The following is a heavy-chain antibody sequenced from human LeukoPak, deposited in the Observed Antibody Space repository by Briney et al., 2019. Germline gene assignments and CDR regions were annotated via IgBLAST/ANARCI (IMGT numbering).Heavy chain of an antibody. Sequence: GGSLRLSCVTSGFTFSDHYIDWVRQAPGKGLEWVGRLRNRANSFTTDYAASVRGRFSLSRDDSKNSLFLQMNSLKTEDTAVYYCARDMSGDYWGHGTLVTVSS. D-gene: IGHD3-3*01. V-gene: IGHV3-72*01. CDR1: GFTFSDHY. J-gene: IGHJ4*01. CDR3: ARDMSGDY. CDR2: LRNRANSFTT.